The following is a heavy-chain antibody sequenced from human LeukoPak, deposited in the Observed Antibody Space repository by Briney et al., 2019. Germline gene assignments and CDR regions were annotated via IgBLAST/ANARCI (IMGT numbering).Heavy chain of an antibody. CDR1: GFTFNTYT. CDR2: IKQDGSEK. J-gene: IGHJ4*02. Sequence: GGSLRLSCAASGFTFNTYTMNWVRQAPGKGLEWVANIKQDGSEKYYVDSVKGRFTISRDNAKNSLYLQMNSLRAEDTAVYYCARGYSYGNYWGQGTLVTVSS. V-gene: IGHV3-7*01. D-gene: IGHD5-18*01. CDR3: ARGYSYGNY.